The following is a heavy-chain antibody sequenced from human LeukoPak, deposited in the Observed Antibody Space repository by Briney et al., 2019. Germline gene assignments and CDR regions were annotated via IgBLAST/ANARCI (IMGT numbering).Heavy chain of an antibody. Sequence: ASVKVSRKVSGYTLTELFMHWVRQAPGKGLEWMGGFDPEDGETIYAQKFQGRVTMTEDTSTDTAYMELSSLRSEDTAVYYCATRDVRFLEWLTESPFDYWGQGTLVTVSS. D-gene: IGHD3-3*01. J-gene: IGHJ4*02. CDR2: FDPEDGET. CDR3: ATRDVRFLEWLTESPFDY. CDR1: GYTLTELF. V-gene: IGHV1-24*01.